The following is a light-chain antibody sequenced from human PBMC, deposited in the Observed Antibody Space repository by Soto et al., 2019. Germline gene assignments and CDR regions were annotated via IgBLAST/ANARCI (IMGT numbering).Light chain of an antibody. CDR3: QQRTNWPPT. Sequence: EIVLTQSPATLSLSPGERATLSCRASQSVRNDLVWYHQKPGQAPRVLIYSASNRATGIPAWFSGSGSGTYFTLTISSLEPEDFAVYYCQQRTNWPPTFGGGTMVEMK. J-gene: IGKJ4*01. CDR1: QSVRND. CDR2: SAS. V-gene: IGKV3-11*01.